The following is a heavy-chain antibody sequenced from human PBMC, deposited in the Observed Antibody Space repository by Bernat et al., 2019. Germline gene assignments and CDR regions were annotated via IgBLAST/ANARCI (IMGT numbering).Heavy chain of an antibody. CDR1: GFTFSSHD. CDR2: ISGNGGST. J-gene: IGHJ3*02. CDR3: AKGRLITRRGAFDI. V-gene: IGHV3-23*01. D-gene: IGHD3-22*01. Sequence: EVQLLESGGGLVQPGGSLRLSCAASGFTFSSHDINWVRQAPGKGPEWVSGISGNGGSTYYADSVKGRFTISRDNSKNTLYLQMNSLRAEDTAVYYCAKGRLITRRGAFDIWGQGTMVTVSS.